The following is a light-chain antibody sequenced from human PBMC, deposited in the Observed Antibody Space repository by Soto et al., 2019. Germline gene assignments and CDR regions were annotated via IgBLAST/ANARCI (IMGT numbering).Light chain of an antibody. V-gene: IGKV3-11*01. Sequence: EIVFTQAPCTLSLSPGERATLSCRASQSVSSYLAWYQQKPGQAPRLLIYDASNRATGIPARFSGSGSGTDFTLTISSLEPEDFAVYYCQQRSNWPITFGQGTRLEI. CDR2: DAS. CDR1: QSVSSY. J-gene: IGKJ5*01. CDR3: QQRSNWPIT.